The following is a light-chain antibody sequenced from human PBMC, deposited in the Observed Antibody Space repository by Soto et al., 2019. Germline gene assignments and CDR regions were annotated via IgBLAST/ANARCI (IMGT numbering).Light chain of an antibody. J-gene: IGKJ2*01. CDR1: QIIGSS. V-gene: IGKV1-5*01. CDR3: QQYYSYPYT. Sequence: DIQMTQSPSTRSASVGDRVTITCRASQIIGSSLAWYQQKPGKAPKLLIYDAVSLQSGVPSRFSGSESGTEFTLTISSLQPDDSATYYCQQYYSYPYTFGQGTKLEIK. CDR2: DAV.